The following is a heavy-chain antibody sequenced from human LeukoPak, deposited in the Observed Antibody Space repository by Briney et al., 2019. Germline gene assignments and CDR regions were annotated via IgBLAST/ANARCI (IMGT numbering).Heavy chain of an antibody. CDR3: TRVGGSDGYNFGADDDAFDI. Sequence: PGGSLRLSCRASGFTFGDFAMNRVRQAPGKGLEWVGFIRTKVYGGTTECAASVKGRFTISRDDSKSIAYLQMDSPKTEDTAVYYCTRVGGSDGYNFGADDDAFDIWGRGTMVTVSS. CDR2: IRTKVYGGTT. D-gene: IGHD5-24*01. J-gene: IGHJ3*02. V-gene: IGHV3-49*04. CDR1: GFTFGDFA.